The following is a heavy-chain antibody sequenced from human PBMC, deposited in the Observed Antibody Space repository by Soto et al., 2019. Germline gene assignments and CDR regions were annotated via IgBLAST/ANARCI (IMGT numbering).Heavy chain of an antibody. CDR2: IIPILGIA. CDR3: ASRYDSSDY. J-gene: IGHJ4*02. D-gene: IGHD3-22*01. Sequence: QVQLVQSGAEVKKPGSSVKVSCKASGGTFSSYTISWVRQAPGQGLEWMGRIIPILGIANYAQKFQGRVTXAADNTTSTAYMELSSLRSEDTAVCYCASRYDSSDYWGQGTLVTVSS. V-gene: IGHV1-69*02. CDR1: GGTFSSYT.